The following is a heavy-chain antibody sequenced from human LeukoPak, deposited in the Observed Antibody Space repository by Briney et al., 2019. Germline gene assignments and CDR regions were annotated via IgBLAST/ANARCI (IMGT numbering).Heavy chain of an antibody. CDR2: IKSKTDGGTT. CDR3: TTRMQQLVLNDY. Sequence: GGSLRLSCAASGFTFSNAWMSWVRQAPGKGLEWVGRIKSKTDGGTTDYAAPVKGRFTISRDDSKNTLYLQMNSLKTEDTAVYYCTTRMQQLVLNDYWGQGTLVTDSS. CDR1: GFTFSNAW. D-gene: IGHD6-13*01. V-gene: IGHV3-15*01. J-gene: IGHJ4*02.